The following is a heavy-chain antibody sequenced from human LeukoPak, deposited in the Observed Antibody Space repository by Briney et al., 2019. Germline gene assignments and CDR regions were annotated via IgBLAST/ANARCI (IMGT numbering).Heavy chain of an antibody. J-gene: IGHJ4*02. D-gene: IGHD3-16*02. CDR3: ARVIMITFGGVIVDYYFDY. CDR1: GGSISSYY. Sequence: PSETLSLTRTVSGGSISSYYWSWIRQPPGKGLEWIGYIYYSGSTNYNPSLKSRVTISVDTSKNQFSLKLSSVTAADTAVYYCARVIMITFGGVIVDYYFDYWGQGTLVTVSS. CDR2: IYYSGST. V-gene: IGHV4-59*01.